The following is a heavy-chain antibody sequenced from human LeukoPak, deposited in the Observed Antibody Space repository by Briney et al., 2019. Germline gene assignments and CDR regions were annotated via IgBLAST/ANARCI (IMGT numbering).Heavy chain of an antibody. CDR3: AREGGDNWFDP. V-gene: IGHV4-30-4*01. J-gene: IGHJ5*02. CDR2: IYYSGST. D-gene: IGHD3-16*01. CDR1: GGSIGSGDYY. Sequence: PSETLSLTCTVSGGSIGSGDYYWSWIRQPPGKGLEWIGYIYYSGSTYYNPSPKSRVTISVDTSKNQFSLKLSSVTAADTAVYYCAREGGDNWFDPWGQGTLVTVSS.